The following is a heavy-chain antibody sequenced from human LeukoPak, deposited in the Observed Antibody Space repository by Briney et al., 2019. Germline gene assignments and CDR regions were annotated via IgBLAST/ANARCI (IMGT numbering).Heavy chain of an antibody. CDR3: ARSAIGSGSYNYDY. V-gene: IGHV1-8*02. J-gene: IGHJ4*02. CDR2: MNPNSGNT. CDR1: GGTFSSYA. Sequence: ASVKVSCKASGGTFSSYAINWVRQATGQGLEWMGWMNPNSGNTGYAQKFQGRVTMTRNTSISTAYMELSSLRSEDTAVYYCARSAIGSGSYNYDYWGQGTLVTVSS. D-gene: IGHD3-10*01.